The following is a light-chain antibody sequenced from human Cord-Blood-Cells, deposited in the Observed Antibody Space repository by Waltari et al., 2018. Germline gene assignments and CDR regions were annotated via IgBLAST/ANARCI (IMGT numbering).Light chain of an antibody. J-gene: IGLJ1*01. V-gene: IGLV3-19*01. CDR1: SLRSYY. CDR3: NTRDSSGNHEV. Sequence: SSELTQDPAVSVALGQTVRITCQGDSLRSYYARWYQQKPGQAPVLVIYGKNNRPSGIPDRFSGSSSGNTASLTNTGARAEDEADYYCNTRDSSGNHEVFGTGPKVTVL. CDR2: GKN.